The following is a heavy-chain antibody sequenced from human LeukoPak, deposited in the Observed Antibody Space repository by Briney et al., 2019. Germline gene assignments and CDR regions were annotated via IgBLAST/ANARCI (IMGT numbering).Heavy chain of an antibody. D-gene: IGHD6-19*01. J-gene: IGHJ6*04. CDR1: GYTLTELS. Sequence: ASVKVSCKVSGYTLTELSIHWVRQAPRKGLEWMGGFDPEDGETIYAQKFQGRVTMTEDTSTDTAYMELSSLRSEDTAVYYCATDNYSSGWYYYYYYYGMDVWGKGTMVTVSS. CDR3: ATDNYSSGWYYYYYYYGMDV. V-gene: IGHV1-24*01. CDR2: FDPEDGET.